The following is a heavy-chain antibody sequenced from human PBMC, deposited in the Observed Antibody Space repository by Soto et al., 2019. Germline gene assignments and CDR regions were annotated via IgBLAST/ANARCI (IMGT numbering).Heavy chain of an antibody. V-gene: IGHV3-15*01. D-gene: IGHD1-7*01. J-gene: IGHJ6*02. CDR2: IKSKTDGGTT. CDR3: TTEVELRVPYYYYGMDV. CDR1: GFTFSNAW. Sequence: GESLKISCAASGFTFSNAWMSWVRQAPGKGLEWVGRIKSKTDGGTTDYAAPVKGRFTISRDDSKNTLYLQMNSLKTEDTAVYYCTTEVELRVPYYYYGMDVWGQGTTVTVSS.